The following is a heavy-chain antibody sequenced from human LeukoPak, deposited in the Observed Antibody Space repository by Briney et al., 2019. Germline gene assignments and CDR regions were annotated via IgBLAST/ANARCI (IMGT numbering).Heavy chain of an antibody. V-gene: IGHV1-2*02. CDR1: GYTFTGYY. J-gene: IGHJ6*04. D-gene: IGHD6-19*01. CDR2: INPNSGGT. CDR3: ARDLDSSGWYLLDV. Sequence: ASVKVSCKASGYTFTGYYMHWVRQAPGQGLEWMGWINPNSGGTNYAQKFQGRVTMTRDTSISTAYMELSRLRSDDTAVYYCARDLDSSGWYLLDVWGKGTTVTVSS.